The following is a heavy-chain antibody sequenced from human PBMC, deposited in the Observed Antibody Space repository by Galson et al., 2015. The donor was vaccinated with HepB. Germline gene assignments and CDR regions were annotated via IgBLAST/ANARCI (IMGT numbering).Heavy chain of an antibody. CDR3: ASPPVHDFYYYDSSGYYFDY. J-gene: IGHJ4*02. CDR1: GFTFSTYR. Sequence: SLRLSCAASGFTFSTYRMNWVRQAPGKGLEWVSYISSSGSTIYYADSVKGRFTISRDNAKNSLYLQMNSLRAEDTAVYYCASPPVHDFYYYDSSGYYFDYWGQGTLVTVSS. CDR2: ISSSGSTI. D-gene: IGHD3-22*01. V-gene: IGHV3-48*04.